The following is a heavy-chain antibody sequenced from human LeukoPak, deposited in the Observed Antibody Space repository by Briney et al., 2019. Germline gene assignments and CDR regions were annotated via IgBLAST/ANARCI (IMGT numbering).Heavy chain of an antibody. CDR3: ARKGYYYGMDV. V-gene: IGHV1-2*02. CDR2: INPNSGGT. CDR1: GYTFTGYY. Sequence: GASVKVSCKASGYTFTGYYMHWVRQAPGQGLEWMGWINPNSGGTNYAQKFQGRVTMTTDTSTSTAYMELRSLRSDDTAVYYCARKGYYYGMDVWGQGTTVTVSS. J-gene: IGHJ6*02.